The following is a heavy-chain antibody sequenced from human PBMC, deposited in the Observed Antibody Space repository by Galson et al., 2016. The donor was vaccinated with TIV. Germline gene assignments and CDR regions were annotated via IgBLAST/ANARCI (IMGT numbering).Heavy chain of an antibody. Sequence: SVKVSCKASGYSFTSYGIAWVRQAPGQGLEWMGLINPTTGQSTYAQGFTGRFVFSFDTSVSTSYLEISSLKADDTAVYYCVRDLEFSRSSGDRWGQGTLVTVSS. J-gene: IGHJ5*02. V-gene: IGHV7-4-1*02. CDR2: INPTTGQS. D-gene: IGHD6-6*01. CDR1: GYSFTSYG. CDR3: VRDLEFSRSSGDR.